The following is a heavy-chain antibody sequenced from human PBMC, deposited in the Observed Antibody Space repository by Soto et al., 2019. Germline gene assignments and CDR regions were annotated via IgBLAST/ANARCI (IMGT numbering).Heavy chain of an antibody. J-gene: IGHJ4*02. CDR1: GFTVSNNH. Sequence: VQLVESGGGLIQPGGSLRLSCAASGFTVSNNHMTWVRQAAGKGLELVSFVHGGGSTSYADSVKGRFTISRDNSKNTLYLQMHSLRAEDTAIYYCEGRLTTAASLDYWGRGTLVTVSS. D-gene: IGHD3-16*01. CDR2: VHGGGST. CDR3: EGRLTTAASLDY. V-gene: IGHV3-53*01.